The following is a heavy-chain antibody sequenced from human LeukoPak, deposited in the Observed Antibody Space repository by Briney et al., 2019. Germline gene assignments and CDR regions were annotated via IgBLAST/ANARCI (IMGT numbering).Heavy chain of an antibody. V-gene: IGHV1-8*01. CDR2: MNPNSGNT. D-gene: IGHD2-2*02. CDR3: ARGIPRPCYYMDV. J-gene: IGHJ6*03. CDR1: GYTFTTYD. Sequence: ASVKVSSTASGYTFTTYDINSGRQAPGQRGERRGWMNPNSGNTSYAQKFQGRVTMTRNTSIRTAYMELSSLRSEDTAVYYCARGIPRPCYYMDVWGKGTTVPVSS.